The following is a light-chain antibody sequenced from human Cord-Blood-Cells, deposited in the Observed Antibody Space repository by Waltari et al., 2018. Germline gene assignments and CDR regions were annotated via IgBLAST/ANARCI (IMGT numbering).Light chain of an antibody. J-gene: IGLJ1*01. CDR3: SSYTSSSTLV. Sequence: QPALTQPASVSASPGQSITTSCTGPSSDVGGYNSVSCYQQHPGKAPKLMIYDVSNRPSGGSNRFSGSKSGNTASLTISGLQAEDEADYYCSSYTSSSTLVFGTGTKVTVL. V-gene: IGLV2-14*03. CDR1: SSDVGGYNS. CDR2: DVS.